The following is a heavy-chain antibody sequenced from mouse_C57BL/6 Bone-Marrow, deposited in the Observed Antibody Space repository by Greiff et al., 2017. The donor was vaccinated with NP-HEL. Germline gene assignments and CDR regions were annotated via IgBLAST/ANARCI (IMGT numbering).Heavy chain of an antibody. CDR3: TRMDDYDAAWFAY. V-gene: IGHV1-5*01. D-gene: IGHD2-4*01. CDR1: GYTFTSYW. CDR2: IYPGNSDT. Sequence: EVQLQESGTVLARPGASVKMSCKTSGYTFTSYWMHWVKQRPGQGLEWIGAIYPGNSDTSYNQKFKGKAKLTAVTSASTAYMELSSLTNEDSAVYYCTRMDDYDAAWFAYWGQGTLVTVSA. J-gene: IGHJ3*01.